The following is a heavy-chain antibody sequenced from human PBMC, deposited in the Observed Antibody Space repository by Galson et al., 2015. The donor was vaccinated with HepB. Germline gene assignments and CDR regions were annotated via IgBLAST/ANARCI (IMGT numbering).Heavy chain of an antibody. CDR2: ISYDGSNK. CDR3: AKGPLGYYDFWSGPEAFDI. Sequence: SLRLSCAASGFTFSDYYMDWVRQAPGKGLEWVAVISYDGSNKYYADSVKGRFTISRDNSKNTLYLQMNSLRAEDTAVYYCAKGPLGYYDFWSGPEAFDICGQGTMVTVSS. J-gene: IGHJ3*02. CDR1: GFTFSDYY. V-gene: IGHV3-30*18. D-gene: IGHD3-3*01.